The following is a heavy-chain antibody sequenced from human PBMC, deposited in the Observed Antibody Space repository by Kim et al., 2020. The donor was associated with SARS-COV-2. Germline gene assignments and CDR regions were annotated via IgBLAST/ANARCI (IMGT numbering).Heavy chain of an antibody. Sequence: SETLSLTCTVSGGSISSYYWSWIRQPPGKGLEWIGYIYYSGSTNYNPSLKNRVTISVDTSKNQFSLKLSSVTAVDTGVYYCARDVSGSYLSWFDPWGQGTLVTVSS. CDR1: GGSISSYY. D-gene: IGHD1-26*01. J-gene: IGHJ5*02. V-gene: IGHV4-59*01. CDR2: IYYSGST. CDR3: ARDVSGSYLSWFDP.